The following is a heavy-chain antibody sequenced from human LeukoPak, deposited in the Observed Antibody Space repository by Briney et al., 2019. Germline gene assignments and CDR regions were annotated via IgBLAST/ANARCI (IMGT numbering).Heavy chain of an antibody. Sequence: PSETLSLTCAVYGGSFSGYYWSWIRQPPGKGLEWIGEINHSGSTNYNPSLKSRVTISVDTSKNQFSLKLSSVTAADTAVYYCARAGYDSSGYYVYFDYWGQGTLVTVSS. V-gene: IGHV4-34*01. D-gene: IGHD3-22*01. CDR2: INHSGST. CDR3: ARAGYDSSGYYVYFDY. CDR1: GGSFSGYY. J-gene: IGHJ4*02.